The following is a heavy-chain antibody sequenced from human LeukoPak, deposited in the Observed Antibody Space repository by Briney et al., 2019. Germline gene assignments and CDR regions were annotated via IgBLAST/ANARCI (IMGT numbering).Heavy chain of an antibody. CDR1: GGSISSYY. CDR2: IYYSGST. J-gene: IGHJ4*02. V-gene: IGHV4-59*08. Sequence: SETLSLTCTVSGGSISSYYWSWIRQPPGKGLEWIGYIYYSGSTNYNPSLKSRVTISVDTSKNQFSLKLSSVTAADTAVYYRARSYRYYFDYWGQGTLVTVSS. CDR3: ARSYRYYFDY. D-gene: IGHD1-1*01.